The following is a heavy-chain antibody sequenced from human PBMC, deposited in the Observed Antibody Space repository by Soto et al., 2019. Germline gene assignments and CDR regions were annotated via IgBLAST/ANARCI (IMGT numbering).Heavy chain of an antibody. V-gene: IGHV4-39*01. Sequence: SETLSLTCTVSGGSISSDSHHWGWVRQPPGKGLEWIGNIFHNGASDYNPSLKSRLTLSVHTSENQFSLRLTSVTAADAALYYCARGLCTNAACYRGFFDTWGQGTLVTVSS. CDR1: GGSISSDSHH. J-gene: IGHJ4*02. CDR2: IFHNGAS. CDR3: ARGLCTNAACYRGFFDT. D-gene: IGHD2-8*01.